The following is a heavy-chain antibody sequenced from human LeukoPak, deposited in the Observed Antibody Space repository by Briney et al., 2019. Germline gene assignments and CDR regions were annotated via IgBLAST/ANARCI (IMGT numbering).Heavy chain of an antibody. CDR2: ISSSSSYI. CDR3: ARGPNMNGDY. J-gene: IGHJ4*02. V-gene: IGHV3-21*01. D-gene: IGHD2/OR15-2a*01. Sequence: GGSLRLSCAASGFTFSSSGMHWVRQAPGKGLEWVSSISSSSSYIYYADSVKGRFTISRDNAKNSLYLQMNSLRAEDTAVYYCARGPNMNGDYWGQGTLVTVSS. CDR1: GFTFSSSG.